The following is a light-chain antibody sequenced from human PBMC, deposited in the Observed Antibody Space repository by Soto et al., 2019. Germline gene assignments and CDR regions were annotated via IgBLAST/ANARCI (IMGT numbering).Light chain of an antibody. Sequence: QSVLTQPASVSGSPGQSITISCTGTSSDVGGYDYVSWYQQHPGKAPKLIIFEVSNRPSGTSNRFSDSKSGNTASLTISGLQAEDEADYFCISNTSSSPIDVFGTGTKVTVL. CDR3: ISNTSSSPIDV. CDR1: SSDVGGYDY. CDR2: EVS. J-gene: IGLJ1*01. V-gene: IGLV2-14*01.